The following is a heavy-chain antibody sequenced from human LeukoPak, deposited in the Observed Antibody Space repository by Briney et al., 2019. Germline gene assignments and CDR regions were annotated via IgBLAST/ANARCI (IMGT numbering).Heavy chain of an antibody. CDR1: GGTFSSYA. D-gene: IGHD2-15*01. J-gene: IGHJ4*02. CDR2: IIPIFGTA. Sequence: SVKVSCKASGGTFSSYAISWVRQAPGQGLEWMGGIIPIFGTANYAQKFQGRVTITADESTSTAYMELSSLRSGDTAVYYCARDGRYCSGGSCYSDWGQGTLVTVSS. CDR3: ARDGRYCSGGSCYSD. V-gene: IGHV1-69*13.